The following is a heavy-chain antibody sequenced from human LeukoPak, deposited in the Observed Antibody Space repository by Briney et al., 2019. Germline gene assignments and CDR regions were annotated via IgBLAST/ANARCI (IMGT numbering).Heavy chain of an antibody. CDR3: ARPNLYSTSLDAFDI. Sequence: PGGSLRLSCAASGFTFSNYWMHWVRQAPGKGLAWVSRINTDGSSTSYADSVKGRFTISRDNAKNTLYLQMNSLRAEDTAVYYCARPNLYSTSLDAFDIWGQGTMVTVSS. J-gene: IGHJ3*02. D-gene: IGHD2-8*01. V-gene: IGHV3-74*01. CDR2: INTDGSST. CDR1: GFTFSNYW.